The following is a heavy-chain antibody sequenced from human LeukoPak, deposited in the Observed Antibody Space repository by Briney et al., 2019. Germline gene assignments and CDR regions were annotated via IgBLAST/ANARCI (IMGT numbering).Heavy chain of an antibody. CDR1: GFTFSSYS. CDR3: ARENYDSSSWYFDY. D-gene: IGHD6-13*01. Sequence: GGSLRLSCAASGFTFSSYSMNWVRQAPGKGLEWVSSISSSSSYIYYADSVKGRFTISRDNAKNSLYLQMNSLRAEDTAVYYCARENYDSSSWYFDYWGQGTLVTVSS. CDR2: ISSSSSYI. V-gene: IGHV3-21*01. J-gene: IGHJ4*02.